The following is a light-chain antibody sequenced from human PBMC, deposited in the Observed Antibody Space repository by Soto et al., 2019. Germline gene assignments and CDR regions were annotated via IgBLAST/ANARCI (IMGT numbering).Light chain of an antibody. CDR3: QQCSQWPPYT. J-gene: IGKJ2*01. V-gene: IGKV3-15*01. CDR2: ETA. Sequence: EIVMTQSPATLSVSPGERATLSCRASQSVYSKVAWYQQKPGQAPRLLIYETATRATDIPARFTGSGSGTEFTLIITTLQSEDFAIYYCQQCSQWPPYTFGQGTKVDIK. CDR1: QSVYSK.